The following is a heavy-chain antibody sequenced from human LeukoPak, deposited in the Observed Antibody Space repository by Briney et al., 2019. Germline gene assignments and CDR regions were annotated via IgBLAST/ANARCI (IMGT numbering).Heavy chain of an antibody. V-gene: IGHV4-59*12. J-gene: IGHJ4*02. D-gene: IGHD5-18*01. CDR1: GASIRNYY. Sequence: KSSETLSLTCTVSGASIRNYYWSWIRQPPGKGLEWIGYIYYSGSTNYNPSLKSRVTISVDTSKNQLSLKLNFVTAADTAVYYCARDRGGYTYSHDYWGQGTLVTVSS. CDR3: ARDRGGYTYSHDY. CDR2: IYYSGST.